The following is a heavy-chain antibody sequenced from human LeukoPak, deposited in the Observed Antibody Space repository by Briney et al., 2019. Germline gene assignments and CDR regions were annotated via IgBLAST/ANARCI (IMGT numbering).Heavy chain of an antibody. V-gene: IGHV3-30*02. CDR2: IRHDESNK. Sequence: PGGSLRLSCAASGFTLSSYGMHWVRQAPGKGLEWVAFIRHDESNKYYADSVKGRFTISRDNSKNTMYLQMNSLGAEDAAVYYCAKDRQTYASYGYFDYWGQGTLVPVST. J-gene: IGHJ4*02. CDR3: AKDRQTYASYGYFDY. D-gene: IGHD2-21*01. CDR1: GFTLSSYG.